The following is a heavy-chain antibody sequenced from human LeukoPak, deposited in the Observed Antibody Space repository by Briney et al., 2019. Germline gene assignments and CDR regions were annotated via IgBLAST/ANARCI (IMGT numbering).Heavy chain of an antibody. CDR1: GFTFSNYA. CDR2: VSGSGGVT. Sequence: GGSPRLSCAASGFTFSNYAMSWVRQAPGKGLEWVSGVSGSGGVTYHADSVKGRFTISRDNSKNTLHLQMNSLRAEDTAVYYCATFLAIVTARDGLYFQHWGQGTLVTVSS. D-gene: IGHD3-3*02. J-gene: IGHJ1*01. V-gene: IGHV3-23*01. CDR3: ATFLAIVTARDGLYFQH.